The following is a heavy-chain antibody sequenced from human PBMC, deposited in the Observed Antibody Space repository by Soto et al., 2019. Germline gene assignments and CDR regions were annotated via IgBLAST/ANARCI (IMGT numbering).Heavy chain of an antibody. V-gene: IGHV1-2*04. CDR1: GYTFTGYY. CDR3: ARDQYCSSTSCALVELYYGMDV. CDR2: INPNSGGT. Sequence: QVQLVQSGAEVKKPGASVKVSCKASGYTFTGYYMHWVRQAPGQGLEWMGWINPNSGGTNYAQKFQGWVTMTRDTSISTAYMELSRLRSDDTAVYYCARDQYCSSTSCALVELYYGMDVWGQGTTVTVSS. J-gene: IGHJ6*02. D-gene: IGHD2-2*01.